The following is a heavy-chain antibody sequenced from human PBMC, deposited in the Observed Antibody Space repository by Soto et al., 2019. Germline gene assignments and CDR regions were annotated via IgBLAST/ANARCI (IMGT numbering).Heavy chain of an antibody. J-gene: IGHJ4*02. V-gene: IGHV3-48*01. CDR1: GFTFSTYN. CDR3: ARDDYPYYDDSSGYHFDY. CDR2: ISDSSSTI. Sequence: EVQLVGSGGGLVQPGGSLRLSCAASGFTFSTYNMNWVRQAPGKGLEWVSYISDSSSTIHYADSVKGRFTISRDNAKNSLYLQMNSLRAEDTAVYYCARDDYPYYDDSSGYHFDYWGQGALVTVSS. D-gene: IGHD3-22*01.